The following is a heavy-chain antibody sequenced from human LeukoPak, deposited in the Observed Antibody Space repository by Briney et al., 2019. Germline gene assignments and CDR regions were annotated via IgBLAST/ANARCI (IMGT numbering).Heavy chain of an antibody. V-gene: IGHV4-59*01. CDR3: ARGSGSYYLYYYYYYYMDV. CDR1: GGSLSSYY. D-gene: IGHD3-10*01. CDR2: IYYSGST. Sequence: SETLSLTCTVSGGSLSSYYWSWIRQPPGKGLEWIGYIYYSGSTNYNPSLKSRVTISVDTSKNQFSLKLSSVTAADTAVYYCARGSGSYYLYYYYYYYMDVWGKGTTVTISS. J-gene: IGHJ6*03.